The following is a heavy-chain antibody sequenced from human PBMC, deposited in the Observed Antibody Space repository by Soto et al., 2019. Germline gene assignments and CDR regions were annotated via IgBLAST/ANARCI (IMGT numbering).Heavy chain of an antibody. V-gene: IGHV3-23*01. CDR3: AKDRTRGTSGYFFDY. D-gene: IGHD3-16*01. J-gene: IGHJ4*02. Sequence: EVQVLESGGKLVQPGGALTLSCAASGFTFSTYAMAWVRQAPGKGLEWVSGVSASGLNTDYADPVKGRFYISRDNSKKTVPLHMNSQRAEDTSLYYCAKDRTRGTSGYFFDYWGQGTTGTVTP. CDR2: VSASGLNT. CDR1: GFTFSTYA.